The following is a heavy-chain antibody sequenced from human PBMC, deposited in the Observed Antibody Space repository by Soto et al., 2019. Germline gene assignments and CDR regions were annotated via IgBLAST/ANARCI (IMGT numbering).Heavy chain of an antibody. J-gene: IGHJ6*02. CDR2: ISSSSGST. V-gene: IGHV3-23*01. D-gene: IGHD3-22*01. Sequence: QPGGSLRLSCAASGFTFSYNAMSWVRQAPGKGLEWVSGISSSSGSTYYADSVKGRFTISRDNSKNTLYLQMNSLRAEDTAVYYCARDPPYSSTMRTYYGMDVWGQGTTVTVSS. CDR1: GFTFSYNA. CDR3: ARDPPYSSTMRTYYGMDV.